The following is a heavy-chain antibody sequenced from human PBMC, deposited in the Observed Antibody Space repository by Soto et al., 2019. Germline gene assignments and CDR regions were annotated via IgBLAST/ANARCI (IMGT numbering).Heavy chain of an antibody. V-gene: IGHV1-2*02. CDR2: INPNSGDT. J-gene: IGHJ6*02. CDR1: GYTFTGYY. Sequence: QVQLVQSGAEVKKPGASVKVSCKASGYTFTGYYMHWVRQAPGQGLEWMGWINPNSGDTNYAQKFQGRVTMTRDTSISTAYMELSRLRSDDTAVYYCARAGVVPFYGMDVWGQGTTVTVSS. CDR3: ARAGVVPFYGMDV. D-gene: IGHD2-21*01.